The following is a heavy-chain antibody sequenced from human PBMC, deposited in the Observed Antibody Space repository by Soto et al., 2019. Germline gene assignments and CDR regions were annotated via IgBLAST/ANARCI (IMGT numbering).Heavy chain of an antibody. CDR1: GASITQYY. D-gene: IGHD3-3*02. Sequence: SETLSLTCTVSGASITQYYWNWIRQSPGKGLEWIVYVSSTGSTNYNPSLTSRVTMSIDTSKNQFSLKLNSVTAADTAVYYCARGFSIDWYTYYFDYWGQGPLVTVSS. J-gene: IGHJ4*02. CDR3: ARGFSIDWYTYYFDY. CDR2: VSSTGST. V-gene: IGHV4-4*08.